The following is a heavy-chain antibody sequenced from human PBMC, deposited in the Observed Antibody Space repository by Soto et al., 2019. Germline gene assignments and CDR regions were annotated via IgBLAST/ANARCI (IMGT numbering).Heavy chain of an antibody. CDR1: GYTFTSYY. J-gene: IGHJ4*02. Sequence: QVQLVQSGAEVKKPGASVKVSCKASGYTFTSYYMHWVRQAPGQGLEWLGIINPSGSTTYAQKFQGRVPMXXEXSXNTVYMELSSLRSEDTAVYYYTRVYCSGGSCYSIDYWGQGTLVTVSS. CDR2: INPSGST. V-gene: IGHV1-46*03. D-gene: IGHD2-15*01. CDR3: TRVYCSGGSCYSIDY.